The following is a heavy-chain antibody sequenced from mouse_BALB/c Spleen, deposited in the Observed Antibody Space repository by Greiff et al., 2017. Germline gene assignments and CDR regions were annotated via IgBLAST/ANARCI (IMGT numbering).Heavy chain of an antibody. V-gene: IGHV1-9*01. Sequence: VQLQQSGAELMKPGASVKISCKATGYTFSSYWIEWVKQRPGHGLEWIGEILPGSGSTNYNEKFKGKATFTADTSSNTAYMQLSSLTSEDSAVYYCARSSYDYDGAMDYWGQGTSVTVSS. J-gene: IGHJ4*01. D-gene: IGHD2-4*01. CDR2: ILPGSGST. CDR3: ARSSYDYDGAMDY. CDR1: GYTFSSYW.